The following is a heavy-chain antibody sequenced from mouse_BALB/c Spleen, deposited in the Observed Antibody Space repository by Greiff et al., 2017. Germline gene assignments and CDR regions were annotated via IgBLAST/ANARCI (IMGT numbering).Heavy chain of an antibody. D-gene: IGHD1-1*01. CDR3: ARGSSYAMDY. CDR2: INPYNGDT. J-gene: IGHJ4*01. Sequence: EVQLQQSGPELVKPGASVKISCKASGYSFTGYFMNWVMQSHGKSLEWIGRINPYNGDTFYNQKFKGKATLTVDKSSSTAHMERRRLASEDSAVYYCARGSSYAMDYWGQGTSVTVSS. CDR1: GYSFTGYF. V-gene: IGHV1-20*02.